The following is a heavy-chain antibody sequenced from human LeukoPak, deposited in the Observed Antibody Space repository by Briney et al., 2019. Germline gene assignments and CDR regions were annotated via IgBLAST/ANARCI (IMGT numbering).Heavy chain of an antibody. J-gene: IGHJ4*02. V-gene: IGHV3-30*02. Sequence: GGSLRLSCAASGFTFSSYGMHWVRQAPGKGLEWVAFIRNDGRNKYYADSVKGRFTISRDNSKNTLYLQMNSLRAEDTAVYYCARGADSGYSSDNWGQGTLVSVSS. CDR2: IRNDGRNK. CDR1: GFTFSSYG. CDR3: ARGADSGYSSDN. D-gene: IGHD3-9*01.